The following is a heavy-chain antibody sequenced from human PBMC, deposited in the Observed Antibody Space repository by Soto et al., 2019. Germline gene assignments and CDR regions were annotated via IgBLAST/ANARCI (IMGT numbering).Heavy chain of an antibody. Sequence: TLSLTCDVSSGSISSTNWWSWVRQSPEKGLEWIGEIYHSGSTNYNPSLKSRVTISVDKSKNQFSLKVTSVTAADTAVYYCLKMGDYYMDVWGKGTTVTVSS. V-gene: IGHV4-4*02. J-gene: IGHJ6*03. CDR3: LKMGDYYMDV. D-gene: IGHD3-16*01. CDR1: SGSISSTNW. CDR2: IYHSGST.